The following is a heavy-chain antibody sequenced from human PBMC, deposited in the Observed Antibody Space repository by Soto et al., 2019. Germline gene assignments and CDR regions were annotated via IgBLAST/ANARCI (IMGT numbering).Heavy chain of an antibody. CDR1: GFTFDDYA. J-gene: IGHJ4*02. CDR2: ISWNSGSI. V-gene: IGHV3-9*01. D-gene: IGHD2-15*01. Sequence: EVQLVESGGGLVQPGRSLRLSCAASGFTFDDYAMHWVRQAPGKGLEWVSGISWNSGSIGYADSVKGRFTISRDNAKNALYPEMDSLRAEDPALYYCAKDWGTDSVVVVAATAGFGFDYWGQGTLVTVSS. CDR3: AKDWGTDSVVVVAATAGFGFDY.